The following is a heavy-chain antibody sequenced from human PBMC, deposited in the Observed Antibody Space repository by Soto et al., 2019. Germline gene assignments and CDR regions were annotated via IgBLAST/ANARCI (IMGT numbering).Heavy chain of an antibody. Sequence: GGSLRLSCAAPGYTFSHYWMHWVRQAPGKGLVWVSRVNPDGTITTYADSVKGRFTISRDNSKNTLYLQMNSLRAEDTAVYYCAPGGASTFDYWGQGTLVTVSS. CDR1: GYTFSHYW. CDR2: VNPDGTIT. J-gene: IGHJ4*02. CDR3: APGGASTFDY. V-gene: IGHV3-74*01.